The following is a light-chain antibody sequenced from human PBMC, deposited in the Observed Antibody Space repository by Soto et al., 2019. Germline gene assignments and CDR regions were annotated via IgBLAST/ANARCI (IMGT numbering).Light chain of an antibody. CDR2: KAS. J-gene: IGKJ2*01. Sequence: DIQMTQSPSTLSASVGDRVTITCRASQSISSWLAWYQQKPGKAPKLLIYKASSLESGVPSRFSGSGSGTEFTLTISSLQFDYFSNYYRQELHT. V-gene: IGKV1-5*03. CDR1: QSISSW. CDR3: QELHT.